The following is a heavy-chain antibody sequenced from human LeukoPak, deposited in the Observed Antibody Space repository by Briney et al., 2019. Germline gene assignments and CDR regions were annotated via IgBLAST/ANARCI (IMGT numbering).Heavy chain of an antibody. CDR3: ARAPYYYCSGGFDY. D-gene: IGHD3-10*01. CDR2: INHSGST. J-gene: IGHJ4*02. CDR1: GVSFSGYY. Sequence: SETLSLTCAVYGVSFSGYYWSWIRQPPGKGLEWIGEINHSGSTNYNPSLKSRVTISVDTSKNQFSLKLSSVTAADTAVYYCARAPYYYCSGGFDYWGQGTLVTVSS. V-gene: IGHV4-34*01.